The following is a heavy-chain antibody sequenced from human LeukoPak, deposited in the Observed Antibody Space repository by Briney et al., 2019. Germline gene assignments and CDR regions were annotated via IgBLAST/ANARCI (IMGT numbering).Heavy chain of an antibody. V-gene: IGHV1-18*01. CDR2: ISAYNGNT. CDR3: AREIGVYCSSTSCYDKPAVFDY. CDR1: GYTFTSYG. J-gene: IGHJ4*02. D-gene: IGHD2-2*01. Sequence: GASVKVSCKASGYTFTSYGISWVRQAPGQGLEWMGWISAYNGNTNYAQKLQGRVTMTTDTSTSTAYMELRSLRSDDTAVYYCAREIGVYCSSTSCYDKPAVFDYWGQGTLVTVSS.